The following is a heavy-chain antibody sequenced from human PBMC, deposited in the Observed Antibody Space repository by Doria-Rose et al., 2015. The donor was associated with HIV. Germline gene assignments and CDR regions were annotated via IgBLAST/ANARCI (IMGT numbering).Heavy chain of an antibody. V-gene: IGHV4-59*01. Sequence: QVQLVQSGPGLVKPSETLSLTCSVSGGSISHYYWSWIRQPPGKGLEYIGDIFYTGSTNYSPSLKSRVSISLDTSKNMFSLRLSSVTAADTAVYYCARVLSGTYDYWGQETLVTVSS. CDR1: GGSISHYY. CDR3: ARVLSGTYDY. J-gene: IGHJ4*02. CDR2: IFYTGST. D-gene: IGHD1-26*01.